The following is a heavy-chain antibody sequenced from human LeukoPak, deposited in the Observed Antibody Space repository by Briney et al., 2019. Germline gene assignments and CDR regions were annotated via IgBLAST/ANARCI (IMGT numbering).Heavy chain of an antibody. D-gene: IGHD4-23*01. Sequence: SETLSLTCTVSGASISSGGTFWTWICQHPGKGLEWIAYISDSGSTYYHPSLKSRGTISEDTSKNQFSLKVTSVTAADTAVYYCARDRGYSTFDYWGQGTLVTVSS. V-gene: IGHV4-31*03. CDR1: GASISSGGTF. CDR3: ARDRGYSTFDY. CDR2: ISDSGST. J-gene: IGHJ4*02.